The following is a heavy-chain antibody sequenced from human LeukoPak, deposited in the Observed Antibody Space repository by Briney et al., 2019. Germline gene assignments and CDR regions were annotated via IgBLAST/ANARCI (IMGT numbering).Heavy chain of an antibody. CDR2: IYTSGST. V-gene: IGHV4-4*07. CDR3: ARESGTKYSTQKGGNWFDP. D-gene: IGHD6-13*01. CDR1: GGSISSYY. Sequence: SETLSLTCTVSGGSISSYYWSWIRQPAGKGLEWIGRIYTSGSTNYNPSLKSRVTMSVDTSKNQFSLKLSSVTAADTAMYYCARESGTKYSTQKGGNWFDPWSQGTLVTVSS. J-gene: IGHJ5*02.